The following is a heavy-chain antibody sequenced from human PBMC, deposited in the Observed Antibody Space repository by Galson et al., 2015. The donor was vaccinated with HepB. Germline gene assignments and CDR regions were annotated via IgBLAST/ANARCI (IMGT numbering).Heavy chain of an antibody. J-gene: IGHJ4*02. Sequence: SLRLSCAASGFTFRPYSLNWVRQAPGKGLEWVSSISPSSAYIYYADSVKGRFTISRDDAENSLFLQMNSLRAEDTGAYYCTRERKVGATTGDYWGQGTLVTVSS. V-gene: IGHV3-21*01. CDR1: GFTFRPYS. CDR3: TRERKVGATTGDY. CDR2: ISPSSAYI. D-gene: IGHD1-26*01.